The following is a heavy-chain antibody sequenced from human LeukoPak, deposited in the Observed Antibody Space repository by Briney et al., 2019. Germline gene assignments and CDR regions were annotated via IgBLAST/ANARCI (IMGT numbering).Heavy chain of an antibody. CDR3: ARQSLMSGWYAAGGYFDY. CDR1: GGSFSGYY. V-gene: IGHV4-34*01. D-gene: IGHD6-19*01. Sequence: PSETLSLTCAVYGGSFSGYYWSWIRQPPGKGLEWIGEINHSGSTNYNPSLKSRVPISVDTSKNQFSLKLSSVTAADTAVYYCARQSLMSGWYAAGGYFDYWGQGTLVTVSS. J-gene: IGHJ4*02. CDR2: INHSGST.